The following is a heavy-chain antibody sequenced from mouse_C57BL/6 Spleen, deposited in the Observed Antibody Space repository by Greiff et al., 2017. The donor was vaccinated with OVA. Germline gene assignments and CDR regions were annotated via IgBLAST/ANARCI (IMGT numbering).Heavy chain of an antibody. CDR1: GYSFTGYY. CDR3: ARREDYYGSSPFAY. J-gene: IGHJ3*01. V-gene: IGHV1-31*01. CDR2: IYPYNGVS. Sequence: VQLQQSGPELVKPGASVKISCKASGYSFTGYYMHWVKQSHGNILDWIGYIYPYNGVSSYNQKFKGKATLTVDKSSSTAYMELRSLTSEDSAVYYGARREDYYGSSPFAYWGQGTLVTVSA. D-gene: IGHD1-1*01.